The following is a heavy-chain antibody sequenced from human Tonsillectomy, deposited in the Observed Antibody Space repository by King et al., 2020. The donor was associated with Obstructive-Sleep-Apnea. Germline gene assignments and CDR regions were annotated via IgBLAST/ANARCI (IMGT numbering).Heavy chain of an antibody. V-gene: IGHV4-34*01. CDR3: ARGDGDIVVVVAATRSPHRGSKYYFDY. Sequence: VQLQQWGAGLLKPSETLSLTCAVYGGSFSGYYWSWIRQPPGKGLEWIGEINHSGSTNYNPSLKSRVTISVDTSKNQFSLKLSSVTAAETAVYYCARGDGDIVVVVAATRSPHRGSKYYFDYWGQGTLVTVSS. CDR2: INHSGST. D-gene: IGHD2-15*01. CDR1: GGSFSGYY. J-gene: IGHJ4*02.